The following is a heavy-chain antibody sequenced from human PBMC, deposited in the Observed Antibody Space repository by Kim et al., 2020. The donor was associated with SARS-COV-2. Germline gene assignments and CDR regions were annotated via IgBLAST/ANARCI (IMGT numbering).Heavy chain of an antibody. D-gene: IGHD3-22*01. CDR2: VYHSGTN. CDR1: GDSISSSFNY. Sequence: SETLSLTCTVSGDSISSSFNYWVCIRQPPGKGLEWIVSVYHSGTNYDSPSLKSRVTVSFDTSKNEFSLKVTSVTAADTAVYFCARRPHASSGYVDCWGQGTLVTVSS. CDR3: ARRPHASSGYVDC. V-gene: IGHV4-39*01. J-gene: IGHJ4*02.